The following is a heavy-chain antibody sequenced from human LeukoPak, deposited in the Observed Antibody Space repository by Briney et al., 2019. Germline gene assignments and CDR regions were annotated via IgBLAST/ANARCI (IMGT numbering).Heavy chain of an antibody. J-gene: IGHJ5*02. CDR1: GYSFTSYW. CDR2: IYPGDSDT. CDR3: ARHPGSCSSTICYLRWFDP. D-gene: IGHD2-2*01. V-gene: IGHV5-51*01. Sequence: GESLKISCKGSGYSFTSYWIGWVRQMPGKGLEWMGIIYPGDSDTRYSPSFQGQVTISADKSISTAYLQWSSLKASDTAMYYCARHPGSCSSTICYLRWFDPWGQGTLVTVSS.